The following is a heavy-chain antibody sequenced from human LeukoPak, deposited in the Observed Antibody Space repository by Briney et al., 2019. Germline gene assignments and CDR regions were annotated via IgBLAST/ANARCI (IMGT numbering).Heavy chain of an antibody. D-gene: IGHD3-10*01. CDR2: ISSSGSTI. CDR3: ARAEGMVSTP. Sequence: GGSLRLSCAASGFTFSSYEMNWVRQAPGKGLGWVSYISSSGSTIYYADSVKGRFTISRDNAKNSLYLQMNSLRAEDTAVYYCARAEGMVSTPWGQGTLVTVSS. V-gene: IGHV3-48*03. CDR1: GFTFSSYE. J-gene: IGHJ5*02.